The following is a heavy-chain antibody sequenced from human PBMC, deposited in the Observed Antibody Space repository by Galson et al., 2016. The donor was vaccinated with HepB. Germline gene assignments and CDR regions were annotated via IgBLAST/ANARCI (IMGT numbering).Heavy chain of an antibody. Sequence: QSGAEVKKPGESLKTSCKASGYSFTNYWIGWVRQMPGKGLEWMGIIYPGDSDPKYSASFQGQVTVSADKSIGTAYLQWSSLKASDTAMYYCSRGPSATLPHCYFDHWGRGTLVTVSS. CDR1: GYSFTNYW. J-gene: IGHJ2*01. CDR2: IYPGDSDP. D-gene: IGHD2-2*01. V-gene: IGHV5-51*03. CDR3: SRGPSATLPHCYFDH.